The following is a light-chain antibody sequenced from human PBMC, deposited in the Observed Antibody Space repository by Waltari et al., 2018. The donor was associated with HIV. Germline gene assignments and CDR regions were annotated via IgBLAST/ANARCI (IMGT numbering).Light chain of an antibody. CDR2: EVS. CDR1: SSDVGTYNL. Sequence: QSALTQPASVSGSPGQSITISCTGTSSDVGTYNLVSWYQQYPGKAPKLIIYEVSKRPSGVSNRFSGSKYGNTAFLTISGLQAADEADYYCCSYATSSTFEVFGGGTKLTVL. J-gene: IGLJ2*01. V-gene: IGLV2-23*02. CDR3: CSYATSSTFEV.